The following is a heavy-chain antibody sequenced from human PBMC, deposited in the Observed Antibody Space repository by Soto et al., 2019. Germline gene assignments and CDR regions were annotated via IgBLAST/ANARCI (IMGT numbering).Heavy chain of an antibody. CDR1: GDSFSSNNVA. V-gene: IGHV6-1*01. CDR3: ARGKLAIGSYGMDV. J-gene: IGHJ6*02. D-gene: IGHD1-1*01. Sequence: QVQLKESGPGLVKPSQTLSLTCDISGDSFSSNNVAWNWIRQSPSRGLEWLGRTYYRSKWSHDYAASVKRPKTINVDTTKTQLHPNPNSVTPEDTAVYYCARGKLAIGSYGMDVWGQGTTVTVSS. CDR2: TYYRSKWSH.